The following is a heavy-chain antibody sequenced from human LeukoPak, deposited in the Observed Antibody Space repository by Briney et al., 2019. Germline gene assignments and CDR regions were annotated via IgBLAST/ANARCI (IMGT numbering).Heavy chain of an antibody. CDR2: ISGSGGST. CDR1: GFTFSSYA. CDR3: AKDGLRFLEWLLYFDY. V-gene: IGHV3-23*01. J-gene: IGHJ4*02. D-gene: IGHD3-3*01. Sequence: GGSLRHSCAASGFTFSSYAMSWVRQAPGKGLEWVSAISGSGGSTYYADSVKGRFTISRDNSKNTLYLQMNSLRAEDTAVYYCAKDGLRFLEWLLYFDYWGQGTLVTVSS.